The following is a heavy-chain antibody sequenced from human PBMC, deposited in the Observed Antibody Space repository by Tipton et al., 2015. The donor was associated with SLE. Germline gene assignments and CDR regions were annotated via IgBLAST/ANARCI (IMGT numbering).Heavy chain of an antibody. D-gene: IGHD3-22*01. CDR1: GVSFGGYY. Sequence: TLSLTCAVHGVSFGGYYWTWIRQAAGKGLEWIGRIYASGSTSSNPSLKSRVTISVDTSRNQFSLKLSSLSAADTAVYYCARGRDRSGYQIHGFDYWGQGTLVTVSS. V-gene: IGHV4-59*10. CDR2: IYASGST. J-gene: IGHJ4*02. CDR3: ARGRDRSGYQIHGFDY.